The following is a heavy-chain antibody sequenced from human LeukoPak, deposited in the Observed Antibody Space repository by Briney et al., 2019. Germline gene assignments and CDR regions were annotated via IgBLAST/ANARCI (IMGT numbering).Heavy chain of an antibody. CDR3: ARRGSYYDY. V-gene: IGHV1-18*01. D-gene: IGHD3-10*01. CDR2: ISAYNGNS. J-gene: IGHJ4*02. Sequence: ASVKVSCKASGYTFTNYGISWVRQAPGQGLEWMGWISAYNGNSNYAQKLQDRVTMTTDTSTTTAYMELTRLTSDDTATYYCARRGSYYDYWGQGTLVTVSS. CDR1: GYTFTNYG.